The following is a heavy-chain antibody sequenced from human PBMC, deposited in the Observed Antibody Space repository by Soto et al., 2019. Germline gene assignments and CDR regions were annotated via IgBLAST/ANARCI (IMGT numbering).Heavy chain of an antibody. Sequence: QVQLVESGGGVVQPGRSLRLSCAASGFTFSSYAMHWVRQAPGKGLEWVAVISYDGSNKYYADSVEGRFTISRDNSKNTRYLQMNSLRAEGTAVYYCARARLDTPALDYWGQGTLVTVSS. D-gene: IGHD2-2*01. CDR1: GFTFSSYA. CDR2: ISYDGSNK. CDR3: ARARLDTPALDY. J-gene: IGHJ4*02. V-gene: IGHV3-30-3*01.